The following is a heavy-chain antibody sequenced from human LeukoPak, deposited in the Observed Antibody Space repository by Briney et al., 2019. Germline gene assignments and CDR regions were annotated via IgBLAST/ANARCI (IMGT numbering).Heavy chain of an antibody. D-gene: IGHD1-26*01. Sequence: GGSLRLSCAASGFTFSRYAMTWVRQAPGKGLVWVSRITNDGSSTTYADSVKGRFTISRDNAKNTLYLQMNSLRAEDTAVYYCARDRYSGSYSDYWGQGTLVTVSS. V-gene: IGHV3-74*01. CDR3: ARDRYSGSYSDY. J-gene: IGHJ4*02. CDR1: GFTFSRYA. CDR2: ITNDGSST.